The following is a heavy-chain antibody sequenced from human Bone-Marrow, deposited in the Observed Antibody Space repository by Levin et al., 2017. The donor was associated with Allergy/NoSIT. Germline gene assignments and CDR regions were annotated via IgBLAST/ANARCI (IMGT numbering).Heavy chain of an antibody. CDR2: ISSSGRDT. CDR1: GFIFSAYT. V-gene: IGHV3-21*06. D-gene: IGHD6-19*01. J-gene: IGHJ4*02. CDR3: ARDRRGSAWKQAEDFDS. Sequence: GGSLRLSCAASGFIFSAYTMNWVRQAPGKGLEWVASISSSGRDTFYADSVKGRFTISRANAKNSLYLQLSSLGAEDTAVFYCARDRRGSAWKQAEDFDSWGQGTLVTVSS.